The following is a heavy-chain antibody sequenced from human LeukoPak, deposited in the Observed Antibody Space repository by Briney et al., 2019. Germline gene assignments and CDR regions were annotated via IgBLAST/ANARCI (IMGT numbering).Heavy chain of an antibody. CDR2: IIPILGIA. V-gene: IGHV1-69*04. D-gene: IGHD3-10*01. CDR1: GGTFSSYA. Sequence: ASVKVSCKASGGTFSSYAISWVRQAPGQGLEWMGRIIPILGIANYAQKFQGRVTITADKSTSTAYMELSSLRSEDTAVYYCATASYGSGSYDYWGQGTLVTVSS. J-gene: IGHJ4*02. CDR3: ATASYGSGSYDY.